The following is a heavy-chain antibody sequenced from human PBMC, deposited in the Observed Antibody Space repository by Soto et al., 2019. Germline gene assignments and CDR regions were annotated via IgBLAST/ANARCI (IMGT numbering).Heavy chain of an antibody. D-gene: IGHD6-6*01. CDR3: ARGLRSVLDY. CDR1: GFTFRNFG. Sequence: GGSLRLSCVASGFTFRNFGMHWVRQAPGKGLEWVAVISNDENIKQYADSVRGRFAIARDNAKNTLYLQVTSLRAEDTAIYYCARGLRSVLDYWGQGALVTVSS. CDR2: ISNDENIK. V-gene: IGHV3-33*01. J-gene: IGHJ4*02.